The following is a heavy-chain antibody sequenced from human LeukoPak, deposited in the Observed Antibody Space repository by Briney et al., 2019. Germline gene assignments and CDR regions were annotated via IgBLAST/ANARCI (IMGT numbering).Heavy chain of an antibody. V-gene: IGHV6-1*01. CDR3: ARDLYTPQQLVRGGFDY. Sequence: SQTLSLTCAISGDSVSSNSAAWNWIRQSPSRGLEWLGRTYYRSKWYNDYAVSVKSRITINPDTSKNQFSLQLNSVTPEDTAVYYCARDLYTPQQLVRGGFDYWGQGTLVTVSS. D-gene: IGHD6-13*01. J-gene: IGHJ4*02. CDR2: TYYRSKWYN. CDR1: GDSVSSNSAA.